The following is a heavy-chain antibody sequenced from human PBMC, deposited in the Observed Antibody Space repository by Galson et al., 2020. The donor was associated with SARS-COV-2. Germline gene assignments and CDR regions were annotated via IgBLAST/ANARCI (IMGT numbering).Heavy chain of an antibody. J-gene: IGHJ6*02. D-gene: IGHD6-13*01. CDR3: ARGPIAARKYYYYYYGMDV. CDR1: GGSFSGYY. V-gene: IGHV4-34*01. CDR2: INHSGST. Sequence: GSLRLSCAVYGGSFSGYYWSWIRQPPGKGLEWIGEINHSGSTNYNPSLKSRVTISVDTSKNQFSLKLSSVTAADTAVYYCARGPIAARKYYYYYYGMDVWGQGTTVTVSS.